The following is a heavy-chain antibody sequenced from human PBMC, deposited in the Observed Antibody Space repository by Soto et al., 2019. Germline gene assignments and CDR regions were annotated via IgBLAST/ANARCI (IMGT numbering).Heavy chain of an antibody. V-gene: IGHV3-23*01. J-gene: IGHJ4*02. CDR3: AKDGPDYGFPDY. CDR1: GFTFSNYA. Sequence: PGGSLRLSCAASGFTFSNYAMTWVRQAPGKGLEWVSTISSGGGSTYYSDSVKGRFTISRDNSKNTLSLQMNSLRAEDTAVYYCAKDGPDYGFPDYWGQGTLVTVSS. D-gene: IGHD4-17*01. CDR2: ISSGGGST.